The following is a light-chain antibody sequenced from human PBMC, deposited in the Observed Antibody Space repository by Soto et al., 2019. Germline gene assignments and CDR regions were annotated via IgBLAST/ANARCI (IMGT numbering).Light chain of an antibody. J-gene: IGLJ2*01. CDR3: CSYAGSSTFDVV. CDR2: EGS. V-gene: IGLV2-23*03. CDR1: SSDVGSYNL. Sequence: QSALTQPASVSGSPGQSITISCTGTSSDVGSYNLVSWYQQHPGKAPKLMIYEGSKRPSGVSNRFSGSKSGNTASLTISGLQAEDEAAYYCCSYAGSSTFDVVFGGGTKLTVL.